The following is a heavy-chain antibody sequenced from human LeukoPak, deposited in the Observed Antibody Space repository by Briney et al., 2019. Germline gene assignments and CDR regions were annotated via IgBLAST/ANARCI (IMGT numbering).Heavy chain of an antibody. D-gene: IGHD5-18*01. CDR3: AKDVHGYNKSIDF. Sequence: GGSLRLSCAASGFTFSSYAMNWVRQAPGKGLEWVSAISGSGSGTYYADSVKGRFTISRDNSKNTLYLQMNSLRAEDAAVFYCAKDVHGYNKSIDFWGQGTLVTVSS. J-gene: IGHJ4*02. V-gene: IGHV3-23*01. CDR2: ISGSGSGT. CDR1: GFTFSSYA.